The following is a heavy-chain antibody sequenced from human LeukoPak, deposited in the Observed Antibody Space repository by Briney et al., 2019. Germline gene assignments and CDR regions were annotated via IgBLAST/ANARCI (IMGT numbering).Heavy chain of an antibody. CDR3: ARGRYCSGGSCYHGNWFDP. CDR2: MNPNSGNT. Sequence: ASVKVSCKASGYTFTSYDINWVRQATGQGLEWMGWMNPNSGNTGYAQKFQGRVTMTRNTSISTAYMELSSLRSEDTAVYYCARGRYCSGGSCYHGNWFDPWGQGTLVTVSS. D-gene: IGHD2-15*01. V-gene: IGHV1-8*01. CDR1: GYTFTSYD. J-gene: IGHJ5*02.